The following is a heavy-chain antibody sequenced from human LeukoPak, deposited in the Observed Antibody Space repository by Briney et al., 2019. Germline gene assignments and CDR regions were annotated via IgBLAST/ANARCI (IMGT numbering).Heavy chain of an antibody. Sequence: PGGSLRLSCAASGFTFSSYEMNWVRQAPGKGLEWVSYISSSGSTIYYADSVKGRFTISRDNAKNSLYLQMNSLRAEDTAVYYCARGGQYYDSASDIWGQGTMVTVSS. CDR2: ISSSGSTI. CDR1: GFTFSSYE. CDR3: ARGGQYYDSASDI. D-gene: IGHD3-22*01. V-gene: IGHV3-48*03. J-gene: IGHJ3*02.